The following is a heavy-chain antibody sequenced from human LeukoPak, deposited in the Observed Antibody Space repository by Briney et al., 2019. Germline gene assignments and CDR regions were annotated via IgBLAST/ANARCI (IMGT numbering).Heavy chain of an antibody. D-gene: IGHD6-6*01. J-gene: IGHJ4*02. CDR1: GGSISSSSYY. CDR2: IYYSGST. Sequence: SSETLSLTCTVSGGSISSSSYYWGWIRQPPGKGLEWIGSIYYSGSTYYNPSLKSRVTISLDTSKNQFSLKVYSVTVADTAVYYCATSSSIGVRTQFGYGDQGALVTVSS. CDR3: ATSSSIGVRTQFGY. V-gene: IGHV4-39*01.